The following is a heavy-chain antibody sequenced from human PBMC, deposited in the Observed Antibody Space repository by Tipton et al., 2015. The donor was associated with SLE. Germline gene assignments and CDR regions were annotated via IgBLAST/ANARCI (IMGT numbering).Heavy chain of an antibody. D-gene: IGHD2-15*01. CDR3: ARGGWYMDV. CDR1: GGSISSYS. CDR2: IYATGST. V-gene: IGHV4-4*07. Sequence: GLVKPSETLSLTCTVSGGSISSYSWNWIRQSAGKGLEWIGRIYATGSTNYDPSLKSRVTISIDTSKNQFSLRLSSVTAADTAVYYCARGGWYMDVWGKGTTVTVSS. J-gene: IGHJ6*03.